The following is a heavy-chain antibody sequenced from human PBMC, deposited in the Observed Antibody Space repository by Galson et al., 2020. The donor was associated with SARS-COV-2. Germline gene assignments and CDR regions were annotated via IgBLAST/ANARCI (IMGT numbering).Heavy chain of an antibody. V-gene: IGHV1-18*01. CDR1: GYTFTSYG. D-gene: IGHD1-26*01. Sequence: GESLKISCKASGYTFTSYGISWVRQAPGQGLEWMGWISAYNGNTNYAQKLQGRVTMTTDTSTSTAYMELRSLRSDDTAVYYCARDLLHVGANYYYYGMDVWGQGTTVTVSS. J-gene: IGHJ6*02. CDR2: ISAYNGNT. CDR3: ARDLLHVGANYYYYGMDV.